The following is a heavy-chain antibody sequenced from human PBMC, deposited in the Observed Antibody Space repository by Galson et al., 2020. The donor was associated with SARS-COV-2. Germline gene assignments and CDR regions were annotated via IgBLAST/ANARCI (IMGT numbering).Heavy chain of an antibody. CDR2: IYTSGST. Sequence: SETLSLTCTVSGGSISSGSYYWSWIRQPAGKGLEWIGRIYTSGSTNYNPSLKSRVTIAVDTSKNQFSLKLSSVTAADTAVYYCARGSRGILRHIVVGTNPGAFDIWGQGTMVTVSS. CDR3: ARGSRGILRHIVVGTNPGAFDI. CDR1: GGSISSGSYY. J-gene: IGHJ3*02. D-gene: IGHD2-21*02. V-gene: IGHV4-61*02.